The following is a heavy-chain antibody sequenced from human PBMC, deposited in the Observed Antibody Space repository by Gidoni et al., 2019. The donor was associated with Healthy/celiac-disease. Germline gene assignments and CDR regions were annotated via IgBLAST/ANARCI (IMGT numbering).Heavy chain of an antibody. D-gene: IGHD3-3*01. J-gene: IGHJ3*02. V-gene: IGHV1-2*02. CDR1: GYTFTGYY. CDR3: ARWSGVVRAFDI. Sequence: QVQLVQSGAEVKKPGASVKVSCKASGYTFTGYYMHWVRQAPGQGLEWMGWINPKSGGTNYAQKFQGRVTMTRDTSISTAYMELSRLRSDDTAVYYCARWSGVVRAFDIWGQGTMVTVSS. CDR2: INPKSGGT.